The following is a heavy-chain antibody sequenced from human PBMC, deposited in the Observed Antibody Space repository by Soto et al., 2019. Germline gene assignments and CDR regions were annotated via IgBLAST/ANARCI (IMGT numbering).Heavy chain of an antibody. CDR2: IKQDGSEK. J-gene: IGHJ3*02. CDR1: GFTFSSYW. Sequence: EVQPVESGGGLVQPGGSLRLSCAASGFTFSSYWMSWVRQAPGKGLEGVANIKQDGSEKYYVDSVKGRFTISRDNAKNSLYLQMNSLRAEDTAVYYCAREPDIAVAGTGTDAFDIWGQGTMVTVSS. D-gene: IGHD6-19*01. CDR3: AREPDIAVAGTGTDAFDI. V-gene: IGHV3-7*01.